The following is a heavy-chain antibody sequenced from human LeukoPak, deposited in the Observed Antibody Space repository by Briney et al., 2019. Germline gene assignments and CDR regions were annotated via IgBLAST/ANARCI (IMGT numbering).Heavy chain of an antibody. CDR2: INPNSGGT. V-gene: IGHV1-2*02. Sequence: ASVKVSCKASGYTFTVYYMHWVRQAPGQGGGWMGWINPNSGGTNYAQKFQGRVTMTRDTSISTAYMELSRLRSDDTAVYYCARDRSFDYWGQGTLVTVSS. J-gene: IGHJ4*02. CDR3: ARDRSFDY. CDR1: GYTFTVYY.